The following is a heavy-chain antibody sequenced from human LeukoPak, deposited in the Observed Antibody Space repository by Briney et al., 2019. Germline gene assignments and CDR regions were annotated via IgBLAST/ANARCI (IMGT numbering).Heavy chain of an antibody. CDR1: GGYFSGYY. CDR2: INHSGST. J-gene: IGHJ5*02. V-gene: IGHV4-34*01. CDR3: ARGHAPIFELLYPYNWFDP. Sequence: SETLSLTCAVYGGYFSGYYWSWIRQPPGKRLEWIGEINHSGSTNYNPSLKSRVTISVDTSKNQFSLKLSSVTAADTAVYYCARGHAPIFELLYPYNWFDPWGQGTLVTVSS. D-gene: IGHD2-2*02.